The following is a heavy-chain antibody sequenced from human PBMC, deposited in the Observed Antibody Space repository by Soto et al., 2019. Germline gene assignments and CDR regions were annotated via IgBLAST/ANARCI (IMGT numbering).Heavy chain of an antibody. J-gene: IGHJ4*02. D-gene: IGHD4-17*01. V-gene: IGHV3-30-3*01. CDR2: ISYDGSNK. CDR3: ARGGDDYGDFGPFFDY. CDR1: GFTFSSYA. Sequence: QVQLVESGGGVVQPGRSLRLSCAASGFTFSSYAMHWVRQAPGKGLEWVAVISYDGSNKYYADSVKGRFTISRDNSKNTLYLQMNSLRAEDTVVYYCARGGDDYGDFGPFFDYWGQGTLVTVSS.